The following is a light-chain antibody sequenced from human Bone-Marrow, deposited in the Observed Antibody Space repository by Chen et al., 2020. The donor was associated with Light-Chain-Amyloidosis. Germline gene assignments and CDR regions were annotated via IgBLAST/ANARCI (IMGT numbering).Light chain of an antibody. J-gene: IGKJ4*01. Sequence: EIVFTHSPGTLSLSPGEGANLSYRASQTISSNYLTWYQQKFGQAPRLLIYGSSSRATGIPDRFTGSGSGTDFTLTINRLEPEDFAMYYCQQYGTSPLTFGGGTKVEIK. V-gene: IGKV3-20*01. CDR2: GSS. CDR1: QTISSNY. CDR3: QQYGTSPLT.